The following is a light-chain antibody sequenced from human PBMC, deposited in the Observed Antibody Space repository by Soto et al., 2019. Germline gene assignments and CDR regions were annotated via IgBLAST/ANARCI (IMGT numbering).Light chain of an antibody. CDR1: SSNIGSNT. CDR2: SNN. Sequence: QSVLTQPPSASGTPGQRVTISCSGSSSNIGSNTVNWYQQLPGTAPKLLIYSNNQRPSGVPDRFSGSKSGTSASLAISGLQSEDEADYYCAAGDHSLNGRVVFGGGTKLTVL. J-gene: IGLJ2*01. V-gene: IGLV1-44*01. CDR3: AAGDHSLNGRVV.